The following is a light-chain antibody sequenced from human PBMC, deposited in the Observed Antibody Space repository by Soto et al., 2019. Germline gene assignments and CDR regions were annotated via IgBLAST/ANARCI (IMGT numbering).Light chain of an antibody. Sequence: DSQLIQSPSSLSASVGDRVTITCRASQSISSYLNWYQQKPGKAPKLLIYAASSLQSGVPSRFSGSGSGTDFTLTISSLQPEDFATYYCQQSYSTPRTFSQGTKVDIK. CDR1: QSISSY. V-gene: IGKV1-39*01. CDR3: QQSYSTPRT. J-gene: IGKJ1*01. CDR2: AAS.